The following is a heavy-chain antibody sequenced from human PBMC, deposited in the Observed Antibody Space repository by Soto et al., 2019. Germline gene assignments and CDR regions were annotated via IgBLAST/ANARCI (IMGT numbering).Heavy chain of an antibody. CDR2: INHSGST. D-gene: IGHD3-10*01. V-gene: IGHV4-34*01. CDR1: GGSFSGYY. Sequence: SETLSLTCAVYGGSFSGYYWSWIRQPPGKGLEWIGEINHSGSTNYNPSLKSRVTISVDTSKNQFSLKLSSVTAADTAVYYCARTRVTMVRGVRLNFDYWGQGTLVTVSS. CDR3: ARTRVTMVRGVRLNFDY. J-gene: IGHJ4*02.